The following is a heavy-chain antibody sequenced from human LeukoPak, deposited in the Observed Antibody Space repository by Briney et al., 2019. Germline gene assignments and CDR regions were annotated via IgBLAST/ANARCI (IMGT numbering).Heavy chain of an antibody. D-gene: IGHD3-22*01. Sequence: SETLSLTCAVYGGSFSSYYWSWIRRPPGKGLEWIGEINHSGSTNYNPSLKSRVTISVDTSKNQFSLKLSSVTAADTTVYYCARVGPGRYYYDSSGRGFLDYWGQGTLVTVSS. V-gene: IGHV4-34*01. CDR1: GGSFSSYY. CDR2: INHSGST. CDR3: ARVGPGRYYYDSSGRGFLDY. J-gene: IGHJ4*02.